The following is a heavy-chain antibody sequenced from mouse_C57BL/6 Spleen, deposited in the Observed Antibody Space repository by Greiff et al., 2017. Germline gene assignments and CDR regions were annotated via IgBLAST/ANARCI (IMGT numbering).Heavy chain of an antibody. D-gene: IGHD2-2*01. CDR3: AREGWLRGFDV. CDR1: GFTFSDYG. CDR2: ISSGSSTI. Sequence: EVKLVESGGGLVKPGGSLKLSCAASGFTFSDYGMHWVRQAPEKGLEWVAYISSGSSTIYYADKVKGRFTISRDNAKNTLFLQRTSLRSEDTAMYYCAREGWLRGFDVWGTGTTVTVSS. V-gene: IGHV5-17*01. J-gene: IGHJ1*03.